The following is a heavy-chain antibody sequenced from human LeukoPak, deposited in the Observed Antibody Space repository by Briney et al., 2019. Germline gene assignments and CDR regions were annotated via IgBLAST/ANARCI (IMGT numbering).Heavy chain of an antibody. Sequence: GESLKISCKGSGYSFTSYWISWVRQMPGKGLEWMGRIDPSDSYTNYSPSFQGHVTISADKSISTAYLQWSSLKASDTAMYYCARLRKDYYGSGSYSRYYCYGMDVWGQGTTVTVSS. CDR3: ARLRKDYYGSGSYSRYYCYGMDV. CDR1: GYSFTSYW. CDR2: IDPSDSYT. J-gene: IGHJ6*02. D-gene: IGHD3-10*01. V-gene: IGHV5-10-1*01.